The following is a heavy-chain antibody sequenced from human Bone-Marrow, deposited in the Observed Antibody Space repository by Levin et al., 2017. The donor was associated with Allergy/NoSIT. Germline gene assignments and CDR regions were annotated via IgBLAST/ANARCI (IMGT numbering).Heavy chain of an antibody. J-gene: IGHJ3*02. CDR2: LSANSAET. D-gene: IGHD3-22*01. CDR1: GFTFNTYA. V-gene: IGHV3-23*01. CDR3: AKEDQYYYDDDGGAFDM. Sequence: PGGSLRLSCVASGFTFNTYAMSWVRQAPGKGLEWISGLSANSAETYYADSVKGRFTISRDNYKNTLYLQMDSLRGEDTAVYYCAKEDQYYYDDDGGAFDMWGQGTLVTVSS.